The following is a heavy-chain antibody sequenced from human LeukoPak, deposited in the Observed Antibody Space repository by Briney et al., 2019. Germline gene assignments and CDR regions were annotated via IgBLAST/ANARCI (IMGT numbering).Heavy chain of an antibody. V-gene: IGHV3-66*01. CDR1: GFTVSSNY. CDR2: IYSGGST. D-gene: IGHD5-18*01. CDR3: ARGTAMDYYYYYMDV. Sequence: GGSLRLSCAASGFTVSSNYMSWVRQAPGKGLEWVSVIYSGGSTYYADSVKGRFTISRDNSKNTLYLQMNSLRAEDTAVYYCARGTAMDYYYYYMDVWGKGTTVTVSS. J-gene: IGHJ6*03.